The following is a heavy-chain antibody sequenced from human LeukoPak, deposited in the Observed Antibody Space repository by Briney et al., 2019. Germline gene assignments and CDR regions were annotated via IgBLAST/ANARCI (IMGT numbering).Heavy chain of an antibody. CDR3: AREQSEGNVGWFDP. CDR2: IYTSGST. D-gene: IGHD1-1*01. V-gene: IGHV4-4*07. Sequence: PSDTLYLTCNASGCSISSYYWNWIRQPAGQGLEWIGCIYTSGSTNYSPSLKSRVTMSVDTSKNQFSLKLSSVTAADTAVYDCAREQSEGNVGWFDPWGQGTLVTVSS. CDR1: GCSISSYY. J-gene: IGHJ5*02.